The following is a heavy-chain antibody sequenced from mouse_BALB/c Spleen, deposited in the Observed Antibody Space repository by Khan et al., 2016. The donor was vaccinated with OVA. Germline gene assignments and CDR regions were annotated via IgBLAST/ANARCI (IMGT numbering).Heavy chain of an antibody. V-gene: IGHV1-54*01. D-gene: IGHD3-2*02. CDR3: SRSGYGFGAY. J-gene: IGHJ3*01. CDR1: GYAFTNYL. CDR2: INPGSGGT. Sequence: VQLQQSGAELVRPGTSVKVSCKASGYAFTNYLIEWVKQRPGQGLEWIGVINPGSGGTNYNEKFKDKATLTADKSSSTAYMRLSSLTSDDSAVYFCSRSGYGFGAYWGPGTLVTVSA.